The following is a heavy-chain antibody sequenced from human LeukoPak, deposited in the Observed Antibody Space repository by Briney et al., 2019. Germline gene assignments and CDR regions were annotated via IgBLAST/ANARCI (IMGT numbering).Heavy chain of an antibody. CDR1: GFTFSSYG. Sequence: GGSLRPSCAASGFTFSSYGMHWVRQAPGKGLEWVAFIRYDESNQYYADSVKGRFTISRDNSKSTLHQQMNSLKVEDTAVYYCAKGYGGSHFDYWGQGALVAVSS. D-gene: IGHD4-23*01. CDR3: AKGYGGSHFDY. J-gene: IGHJ4*02. V-gene: IGHV3-30*02. CDR2: IRYDESNQ.